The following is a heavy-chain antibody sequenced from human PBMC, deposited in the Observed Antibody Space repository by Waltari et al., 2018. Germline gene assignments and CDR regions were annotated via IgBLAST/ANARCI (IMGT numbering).Heavy chain of an antibody. CDR1: GYSISSGYY. CDR3: ARDYQAVLRYFDWLPGGAFDI. D-gene: IGHD3-9*01. Sequence: QVQLQESGPGLVKPSETLSLTCTVSGYSISSGYYWGWIRQPPGKGRGWIGSIYHSGSTYYNPSLKSRVTISVDTSKNQFSLKLSSVTAADTAVYYCARDYQAVLRYFDWLPGGAFDIWGQGTMVTVSS. CDR2: IYHSGST. J-gene: IGHJ3*02. V-gene: IGHV4-38-2*02.